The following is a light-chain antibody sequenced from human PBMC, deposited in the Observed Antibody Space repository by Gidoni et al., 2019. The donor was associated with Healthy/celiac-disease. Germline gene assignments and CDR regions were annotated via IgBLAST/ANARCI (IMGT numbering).Light chain of an antibody. V-gene: IGKV3-20*01. CDR1: QSVSSSY. Sequence: EIVLTQSPGTLSLSPGASATLSCRASQSVSSSYLSWYQQKPGQAPRLLIYGASSRATGIPDRLSGSGAGTELTITISRMEHEDYAVYYCQQYGSSPPSLTFGGGTKVEIK. CDR3: QQYGSSPPSLT. J-gene: IGKJ4*01. CDR2: GAS.